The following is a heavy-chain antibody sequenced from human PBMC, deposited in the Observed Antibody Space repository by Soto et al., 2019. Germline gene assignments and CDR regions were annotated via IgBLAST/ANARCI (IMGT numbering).Heavy chain of an antibody. CDR2: IYPGDSDT. Sequence: GESLKISCKGSGYSFTSYLIGWVRQMPGKGLEWMGIIYPGDSDTRSSQSLQGKVTISADKTISTHYLKWSSVKASDTALYYCARRYYDSSGYYYYYFDYWGQGTLVTVSS. D-gene: IGHD3-22*01. CDR1: GYSFTSYL. V-gene: IGHV5-51*01. CDR3: ARRYYDSSGYYYYYFDY. J-gene: IGHJ4*02.